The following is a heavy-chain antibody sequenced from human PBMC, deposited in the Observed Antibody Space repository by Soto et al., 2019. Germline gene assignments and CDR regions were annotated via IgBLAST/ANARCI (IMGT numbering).Heavy chain of an antibody. V-gene: IGHV4-30-4*01. CDR1: GGSISSGYYY. D-gene: IGHD2-15*01. Sequence: QVQLQESGPGLVKPSQTLSLTCTVSGGSISSGYYYWSWIRQPPGNGLELIGYIYYSGSTYYNPSLKSRVTISVDTSKNQFSLKLSSVTAADTAVYYCAESTRGSYFDYWDQGTLVTVSS. CDR2: IYYSGST. CDR3: AESTRGSYFDY. J-gene: IGHJ4*02.